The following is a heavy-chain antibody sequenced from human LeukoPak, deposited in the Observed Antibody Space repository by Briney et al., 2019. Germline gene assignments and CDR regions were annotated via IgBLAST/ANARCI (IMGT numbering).Heavy chain of an antibody. D-gene: IGHD4-17*01. J-gene: IGHJ4*02. CDR3: AREAGYGDYADY. CDR2: IYRSGST. V-gene: IGHV4-4*02. Sequence: KPSETLSLTCAVSGGSISSSNWWSWVRQPPGKGLEWIGEIYRSGSTNYNPSLKSRVTISVDKSKSQFSLKLSSVTAADTAVYYCAREAGYGDYADYWGQGTLVTVSS. CDR1: GGSISSSNW.